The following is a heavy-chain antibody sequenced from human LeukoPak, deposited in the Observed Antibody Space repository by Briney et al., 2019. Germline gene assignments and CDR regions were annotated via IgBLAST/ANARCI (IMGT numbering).Heavy chain of an antibody. Sequence: ASVRVSCKASGYTFTSYYMHWVRQAPGQGLEWMGIINPSGGSTSYAQKFQGRVTMTRDTSTSTVYMELSSLRSEDTAVYYCARLLPQDAFDIWGQGTMVTVSS. CDR1: GYTFTSYY. CDR3: ARLLPQDAFDI. D-gene: IGHD3-22*01. J-gene: IGHJ3*02. CDR2: INPSGGST. V-gene: IGHV1-46*01.